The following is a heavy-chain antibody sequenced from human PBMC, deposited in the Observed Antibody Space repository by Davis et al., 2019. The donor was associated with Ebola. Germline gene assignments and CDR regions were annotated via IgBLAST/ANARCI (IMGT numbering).Heavy chain of an antibody. Sequence: GESLKISCAASGFTFSSYAMSWVRQAPGKGLEWVSAISGSGGSTYYADSVKGRFTISRDNSKNTLYLQMNSLRAEDTAVYYCAKGGWYGVDYWGQGTLVTVSS. CDR1: GFTFSSYA. V-gene: IGHV3-23*01. J-gene: IGHJ4*02. D-gene: IGHD6-19*01. CDR2: ISGSGGST. CDR3: AKGGWYGVDY.